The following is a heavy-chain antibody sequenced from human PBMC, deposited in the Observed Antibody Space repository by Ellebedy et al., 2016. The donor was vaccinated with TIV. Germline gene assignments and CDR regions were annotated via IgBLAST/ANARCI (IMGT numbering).Heavy chain of an antibody. Sequence: GESLKISCAASGFTFSDHHMHWVRQAPDKGLEWVAIMCYDGSNEYYAASVKGRFIISRDNSKNTLYLQMNSLRAEDTAVYYCARGNRLSSGWSRSYWYFDIWGRGTLVTVSS. J-gene: IGHJ2*01. CDR1: GFTFSDHH. CDR2: MCYDGSNE. CDR3: ARGNRLSSGWSRSYWYFDI. V-gene: IGHV3-33*08. D-gene: IGHD6-19*01.